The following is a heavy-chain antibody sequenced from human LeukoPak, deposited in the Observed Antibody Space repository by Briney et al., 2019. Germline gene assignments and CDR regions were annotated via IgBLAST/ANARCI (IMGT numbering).Heavy chain of an antibody. CDR2: VHTSVGT. CDR3: ARGVSLVRGMWFDP. CDR1: GASISSGNYY. V-gene: IGHV4-61*02. D-gene: IGHD3-10*01. Sequence: PSETLSLTCTVSGASISSGNYYWRWIRQPAGTGLEWIGRVHTSVGTNYNPSFKSRVTISLDTSKNQFSLRLTSVTAADTAMYYCARGVSLVRGMWFDPWGQGTLVTVSS. J-gene: IGHJ5*02.